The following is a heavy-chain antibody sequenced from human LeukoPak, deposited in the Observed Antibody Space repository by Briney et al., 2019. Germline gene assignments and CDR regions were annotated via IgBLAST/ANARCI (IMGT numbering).Heavy chain of an antibody. CDR3: ARDAGIAAAGTN. CDR1: GGSFSGYY. J-gene: IGHJ4*02. D-gene: IGHD6-13*01. Sequence: SETLSLTCAVYGGSFSGYYCSWIRQPPGKGLEWIGEINHSGSTNYNPSLKSRVTISVDTSKNQFSLKLSSVTAADTAVYYCARDAGIAAAGTNWGQGTLVTVSS. V-gene: IGHV4-34*01. CDR2: INHSGST.